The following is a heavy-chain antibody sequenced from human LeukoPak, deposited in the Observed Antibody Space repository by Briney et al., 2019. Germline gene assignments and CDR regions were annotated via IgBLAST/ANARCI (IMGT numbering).Heavy chain of an antibody. J-gene: IGHJ6*02. D-gene: IGHD6-13*01. Sequence: GGSLRLSCAASGFTVSSNYMSWVRQAPGKGLEWVSYISSSSSYTNYADSVKGRFTISRDNAKNSLYLQMNSLRAEDTAVYYCARGDPQQLPSYYYYYYGMDVWGQGTTVTVSS. V-gene: IGHV3-11*06. CDR3: ARGDPQQLPSYYYYYYGMDV. CDR1: GFTVSSNY. CDR2: ISSSSSYT.